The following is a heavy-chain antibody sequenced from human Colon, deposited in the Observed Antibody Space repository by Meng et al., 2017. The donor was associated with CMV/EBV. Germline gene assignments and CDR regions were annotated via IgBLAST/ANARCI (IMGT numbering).Heavy chain of an antibody. J-gene: IGHJ4*02. CDR1: GLSLSCSGLS. V-gene: IGHV2-5*02. Sequence: GLSLSCSGLSVAWIRQPPGNALESLSLIYLDDDNRYSPSLKNRLTVTKDTSKTQVVLTMPNMDPADTATYYCAHRRGFSYADFDFWGQGTLVTVSS. CDR3: AHRRGFSYADFDF. CDR2: IYLDDDN. D-gene: IGHD5-12*01.